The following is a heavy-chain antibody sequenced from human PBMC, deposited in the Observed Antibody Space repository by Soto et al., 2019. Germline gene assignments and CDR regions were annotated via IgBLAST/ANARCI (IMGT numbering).Heavy chain of an antibody. D-gene: IGHD3-9*01. CDR1: GFTFSSYA. CDR2: ISGSGGST. J-gene: IGHJ4*02. CDR3: AKASSLRYFDWSRY. V-gene: IGHV3-23*01. Sequence: PGRSLRLSCAASGFTFSSYAMSWVRQAPGKGLEWVSAISGSGGSTYYADSVKGRFTISRDNSKNTLYLQMNSLRAEDTAVYYCAKASSLRYFDWSRYWGQGTLVTVSS.